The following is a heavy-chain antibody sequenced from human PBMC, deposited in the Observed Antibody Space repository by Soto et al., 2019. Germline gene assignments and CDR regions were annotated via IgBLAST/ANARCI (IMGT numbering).Heavy chain of an antibody. J-gene: IGHJ5*02. CDR2: IYSGGST. V-gene: IGHV3-53*04. D-gene: IGHD1-20*01. Sequence: PGGTLTLSCAASGFTFSSNYMSWVRQAPGKGLEWVSVIYSGGSTYYADSVKGRFTITRHNSKNTLYLQMTSLRAEDTAVYYCARVREDNSTSHFDTWGQGTLVTVSS. CDR3: ARVREDNSTSHFDT. CDR1: GFTFSSNY.